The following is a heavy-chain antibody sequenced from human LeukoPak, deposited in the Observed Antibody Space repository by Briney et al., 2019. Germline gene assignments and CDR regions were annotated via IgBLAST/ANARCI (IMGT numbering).Heavy chain of an antibody. V-gene: IGHV4-59*01. Sequence: SETLSLTCTVSGGSISSYYWSWIRQPLGKGLEWIAYIDDSGSTSYNPSLKSRVSISIDTPKNQFSLNLKSVTPADTAVYYCARLNGGNWGQGTLVTVSS. D-gene: IGHD4-23*01. CDR2: IDDSGST. CDR1: GGSISSYY. J-gene: IGHJ4*02. CDR3: ARLNGGN.